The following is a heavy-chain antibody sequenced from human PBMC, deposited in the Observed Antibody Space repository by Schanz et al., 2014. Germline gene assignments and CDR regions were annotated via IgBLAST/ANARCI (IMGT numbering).Heavy chain of an antibody. J-gene: IGHJ4*02. CDR2: ISGSGGST. V-gene: IGHV3-23*04. Sequence: EVQLVESGGGLVQPGGSLRLSCGVSGFTASSHSMNWVRQAPGKGLEWVSAISGSGGSTYYADSVKGRFTISRDNAKNSLFLQMNSLRAEDTAVYYCARGGPAYYFDDWGQGTLVTVSS. CDR3: ARGGPAYYFDD. CDR1: GFTASSHS.